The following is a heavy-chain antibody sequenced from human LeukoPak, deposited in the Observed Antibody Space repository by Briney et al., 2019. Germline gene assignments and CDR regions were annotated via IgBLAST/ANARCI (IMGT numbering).Heavy chain of an antibody. CDR2: ISAYNGNT. CDR3: ARDREYSSS. D-gene: IGHD6-13*01. Sequence: ASANVSCKASGYIFTSYGISWVRQAPGRGLEWMGCISAYNGNTNYAQKLQGRVTMTTDTSTSTAYEELRSLRSDDTAVYYCARDREYSSSWGQGTLVTVSS. V-gene: IGHV1-18*01. CDR1: GYIFTSYG. J-gene: IGHJ4*02.